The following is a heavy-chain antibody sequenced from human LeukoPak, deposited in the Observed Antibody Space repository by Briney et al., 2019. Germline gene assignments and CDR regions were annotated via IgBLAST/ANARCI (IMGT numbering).Heavy chain of an antibody. D-gene: IGHD3-22*01. Sequence: SETLSLTCAVYGGSFSGYYWSWICQPPGKGLEWIGEINHSGSTNYNPSLKSRVTISVDTSKNQFSLKLSSVTAADTAVYYCARRVITPFDYWGQGTLVTVSS. CDR3: ARRVITPFDY. J-gene: IGHJ4*02. V-gene: IGHV4-34*01. CDR2: INHSGST. CDR1: GGSFSGYY.